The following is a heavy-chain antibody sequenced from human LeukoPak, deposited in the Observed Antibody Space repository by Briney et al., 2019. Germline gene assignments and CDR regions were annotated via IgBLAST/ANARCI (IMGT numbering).Heavy chain of an antibody. V-gene: IGHV3-72*01. D-gene: IGHD1-26*01. CDR2: SRNKVNSYTT. Sequence: GGSPRLSCAASGFTLSDHYMDWVRQAPGKGLEWVGRSRNKVNSYTTEYAASVKGRFTISRDDSKNLLYLQMNRLKSEDTAVYYCTNLGGGPTYDGYWGQGTLVTVSS. CDR1: GFTLSDHY. CDR3: TNLGGGPTYDGY. J-gene: IGHJ4*02.